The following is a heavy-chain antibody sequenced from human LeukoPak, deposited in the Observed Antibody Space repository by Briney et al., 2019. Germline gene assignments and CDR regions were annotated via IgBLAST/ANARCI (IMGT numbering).Heavy chain of an antibody. CDR2: IYTSGST. Sequence: SETLSLTCTVSGGSISSYYWSWIRQPAGKGLEWIGRIYTSGSTNYNPSLKSRVTMSVDTSKNQFSLKLSSVTAADTAVYYCARAPWIAAAGTYYYYYMDVWAKGPRSPSP. V-gene: IGHV4-4*07. D-gene: IGHD6-13*01. J-gene: IGHJ6*03. CDR1: GGSISSYY. CDR3: ARAPWIAAAGTYYYYYMDV.